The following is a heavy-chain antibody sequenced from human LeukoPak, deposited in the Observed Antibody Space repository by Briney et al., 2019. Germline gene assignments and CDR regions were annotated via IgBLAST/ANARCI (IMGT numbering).Heavy chain of an antibody. CDR1: GFTFSSYA. CDR3: AKAETNWNYGAFDY. D-gene: IGHD1-7*01. V-gene: IGHV3-23*01. Sequence: GGSLRLSCAASGFTFSSYAMSWVRQAPGKGLEWVSAISGSGGSTYSADSVKGRFTISRDNSKNTLYLQMNSPRAEDTAVYYCAKAETNWNYGAFDYWGQGTLVTVSS. J-gene: IGHJ4*02. CDR2: ISGSGGST.